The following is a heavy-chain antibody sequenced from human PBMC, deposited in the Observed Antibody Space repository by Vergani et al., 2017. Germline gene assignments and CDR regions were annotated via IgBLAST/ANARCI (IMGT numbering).Heavy chain of an antibody. Sequence: QVQLVQSGAEVKKPGSSVKVSCKASGGTFSSYAISWVRQAPGQGLEWMGGIIPIFGTANDAQKFQGRVTITADESTSTAYMELSRLRSEDTAVYYCATTYYYDSSGSNYFDYWGQGTLVTVSS. CDR1: GGTFSSYA. D-gene: IGHD3-22*01. CDR3: ATTYYYDSSGSNYFDY. J-gene: IGHJ4*02. V-gene: IGHV1-69*01. CDR2: IIPIFGTA.